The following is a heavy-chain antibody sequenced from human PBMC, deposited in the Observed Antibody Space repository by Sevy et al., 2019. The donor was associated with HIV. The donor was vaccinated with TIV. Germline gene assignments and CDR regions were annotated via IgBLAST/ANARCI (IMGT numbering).Heavy chain of an antibody. V-gene: IGHV3-30*18. CDR1: KFTFNRYG. CDR3: VKDRIVLMMYDPASHYYGLDV. D-gene: IGHD2-8*01. Sequence: AGGSLRLSCAASKFTFNRYGMHWVRQAPGKGLEWVAVISYDGSNEYYGDSVKGRFTVSRDNSKKTVYLQMNSLKFEDTAIYYCVKDRIVLMMYDPASHYYGLDVWGQGITVTVSS. CDR2: ISYDGSNE. J-gene: IGHJ6*02.